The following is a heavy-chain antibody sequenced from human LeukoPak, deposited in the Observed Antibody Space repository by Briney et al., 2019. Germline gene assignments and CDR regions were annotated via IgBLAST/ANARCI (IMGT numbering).Heavy chain of an antibody. CDR2: ISGSGGST. Sequence: GGSLRLSCAASGFTFDDYGMSWVRQAPGKGLEWVSAISGSGGSTYYADSVKGRFTISRDNSKSTLYLQMNSLRAEDTAVYYCAKETTPGTTGTKTLDYWGQGTLVIVSS. CDR1: GFTFDDYG. J-gene: IGHJ4*02. D-gene: IGHD1-1*01. V-gene: IGHV3-23*01. CDR3: AKETTPGTTGTKTLDY.